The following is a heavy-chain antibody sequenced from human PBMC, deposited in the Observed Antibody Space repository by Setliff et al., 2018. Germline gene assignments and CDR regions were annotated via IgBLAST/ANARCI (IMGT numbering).Heavy chain of an antibody. J-gene: IGHJ4*02. CDR3: RLWFEETSRDY. CDR1: GFVVSNNE. D-gene: IGHD3-10*01. Sequence: AGGSLRLSCAASGFVVSNNEMSWVRQAPEKGLEWVSVTYASGATNYADSVKGRFTISRDNSKNTLYLQMNSLRAEDTAVYYCRLWFEETSRDYWGQGTLVTVSS. CDR2: TYASGAT. V-gene: IGHV3-53*01.